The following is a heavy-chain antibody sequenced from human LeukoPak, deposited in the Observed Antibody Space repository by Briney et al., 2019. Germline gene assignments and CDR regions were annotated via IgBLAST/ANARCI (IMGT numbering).Heavy chain of an antibody. CDR1: TFTXXY. V-gene: IGHV1-2*02. J-gene: IGHJ4*02. D-gene: IGHD2-2*01. CDR2: MNPNSGDT. Sequence: TFTXXYIHWVRQAPGQGLEWMGWMNPNSGDTSYAREFQDRVTMTRDTSLSTAYMELSRLRSDDTAVYFCARRPINCIITNCYVDYWGQGTLVTVSS. CDR3: ARRPINCIITNCYVDY.